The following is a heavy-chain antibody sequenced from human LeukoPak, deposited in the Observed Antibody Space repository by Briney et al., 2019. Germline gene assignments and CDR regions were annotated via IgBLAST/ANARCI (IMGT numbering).Heavy chain of an antibody. CDR3: ARDRDGYAIFDY. Sequence: PGGSLRLSCAASKFTFSNYWMHWVRQAPGEGLVWVSRINSDGSITTYADSVKGRFTTSRDNAENTLYLQMNSLRAEDTAVYYCARDRDGYAIFDYWGQGTLVTVSS. CDR1: KFTFSNYW. V-gene: IGHV3-74*01. D-gene: IGHD5-24*01. J-gene: IGHJ4*02. CDR2: INSDGSIT.